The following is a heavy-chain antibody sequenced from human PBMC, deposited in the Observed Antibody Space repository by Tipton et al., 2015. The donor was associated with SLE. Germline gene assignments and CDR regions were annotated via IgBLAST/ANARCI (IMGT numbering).Heavy chain of an antibody. V-gene: IGHV4-59*01. D-gene: IGHD4-11*01. CDR3: ARGDYNKRGSPLVA. Sequence: TLSLTCSVSVVSMNSNSWSWVRQPPGKGLEWIGFFDNGSTAYNPSLKGRVTISANTAEKQVSLRLTSVTSADTGVYFCARGDYNKRGSPLVAWXXGILVTVSA. CDR1: VVSMNSNS. J-gene: IGHJ4*02. CDR2: FDNGST.